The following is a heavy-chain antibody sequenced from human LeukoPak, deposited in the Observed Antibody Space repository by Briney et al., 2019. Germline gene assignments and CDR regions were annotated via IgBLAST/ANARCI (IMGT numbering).Heavy chain of an antibody. CDR1: GFGVTSNY. CDR2: IYNDGST. D-gene: IGHD3-16*02. CDR3: VKRLTLGDLSIKVAFAL. Sequence: GGSLRLSCAAYGFGVTSNYMSWVRQGPGKGLEWVSLIYNDGSTYYSDSVKGRFTISRDTSQNTLFLQMHSLRVEDSAMYYCVKRLTLGDLSIKVAFALWGRGTMVTVAA. V-gene: IGHV3-53*01. J-gene: IGHJ3*01.